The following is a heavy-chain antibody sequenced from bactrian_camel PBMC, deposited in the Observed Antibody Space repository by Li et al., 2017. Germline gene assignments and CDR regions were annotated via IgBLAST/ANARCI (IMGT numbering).Heavy chain of an antibody. Sequence: VQLVESGGGSVQAGETLRLSCAASGFTFSTYAMSWVRQAPGKGLEWVSTFYTGDGRTNSADSVKGRFTITQDNAGDTAYLQMNFLKPEDAGLYYCAAAHRATVYGCAHIRYVDYWGQGTQVTVS. CDR3: AAAHRATVYGCAHIRYVDY. V-gene: IGHV3S40*01. CDR2: FYTGDGRT. D-gene: IGHD3*01. J-gene: IGHJ4*01. CDR1: GFTFSTYA.